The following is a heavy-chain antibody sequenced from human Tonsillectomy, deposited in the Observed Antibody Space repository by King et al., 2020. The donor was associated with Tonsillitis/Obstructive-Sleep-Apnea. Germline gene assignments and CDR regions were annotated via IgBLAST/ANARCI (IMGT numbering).Heavy chain of an antibody. J-gene: IGHJ3*02. CDR2: INHSGST. D-gene: IGHD2-15*01. Sequence: QVQLQQWGAGLLKPSETLSLTCAVYGGSFSGYYWSWIRQPPGKGLEWIGEINHSGSTNYNPSLKSRVTISVDTSKNQFSLKLSSVTAADTAVYYCARGDIVVVVSTTAFDIWGQGTMVTVSS. CDR1: GGSFSGYY. V-gene: IGHV4-34*01. CDR3: ARGDIVVVVSTTAFDI.